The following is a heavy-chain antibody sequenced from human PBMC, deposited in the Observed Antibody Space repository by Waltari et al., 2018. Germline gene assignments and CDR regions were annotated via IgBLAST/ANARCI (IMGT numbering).Heavy chain of an antibody. J-gene: IGHJ4*03. CDR1: GDSITGQHY. D-gene: IGHD3-22*01. V-gene: IGHV4-38-2*01. CDR3: ARNRSSGFFDY. Sequence: QVRLQESGPGLLKPSETLSVICAVSGDSITGQHYWGWIRQPPGKQLEWIGSIDHSGNFYVLGSTHYSPSLKIRVPISVATSNNRFSLGLTSVTAADTAVYFCARNRSSGFFDYWGQVTLVAVSS. CDR2: IDHSGNFYVLGST.